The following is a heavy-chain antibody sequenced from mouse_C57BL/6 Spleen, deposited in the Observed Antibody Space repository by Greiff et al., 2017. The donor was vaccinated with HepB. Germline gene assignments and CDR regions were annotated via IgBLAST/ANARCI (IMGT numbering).Heavy chain of an antibody. V-gene: IGHV1-64*01. CDR3: ARPNWEKGMDY. Sequence: QVQLKQPGAELVKPGASVKLSCKASGYTFTSYWMHWVKQRPGQGLEWIGMIHPNSGSTNYNEKFKSKATLTVDKSSSTAYMQLSSLTSEDSAVYYCARPNWEKGMDYWGQGTSVTVSS. J-gene: IGHJ4*01. D-gene: IGHD4-1*01. CDR2: IHPNSGST. CDR1: GYTFTSYW.